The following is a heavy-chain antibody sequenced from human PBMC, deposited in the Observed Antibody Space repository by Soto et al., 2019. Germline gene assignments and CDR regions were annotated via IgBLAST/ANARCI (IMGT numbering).Heavy chain of an antibody. CDR2: IYIGGNT. J-gene: IGHJ4*01. CDR3: LRRDGSGACHDY. D-gene: IGHD3-10*01. Sequence: SETLSRTCTLSGGPAYGDNWSWLRHPAGKELEWIGRIYIGGNTKYCPSHSTRVSWSGHTSNNQFSLKLSYVTAAATAVYYCLRRDGSGACHDY. CDR1: GGPAYGDN. V-gene: IGHV4-4*07.